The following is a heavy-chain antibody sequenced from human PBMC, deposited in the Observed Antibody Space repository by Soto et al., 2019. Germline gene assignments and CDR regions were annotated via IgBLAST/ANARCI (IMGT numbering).Heavy chain of an antibody. V-gene: IGHV3-53*04. Sequence: LRLSCAASGFTVSSNYMSWVRQAPGKGLEWVSVIYSGGSTYYADSVKGRFTISRHNSKNTLYLQMNSLRAEDTAVYYCARVATDFWSGYPYPYYCMDVWGKGTTVTVSS. CDR3: ARVATDFWSGYPYPYYCMDV. J-gene: IGHJ6*03. CDR1: GFTVSSNY. CDR2: IYSGGST. D-gene: IGHD3-3*01.